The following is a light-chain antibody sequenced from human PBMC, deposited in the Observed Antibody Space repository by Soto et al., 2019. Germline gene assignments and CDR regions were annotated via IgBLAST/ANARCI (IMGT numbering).Light chain of an antibody. Sequence: QSALAQPASVSGSPGQSITISCTGSFSDIAVFNYVSWYQQYPGRAPKLLIYQVTSRASGVSHRFSGSKSGNTASLTISGLQPEDEAEYYCNSYSSTNFYVFGTGTK. CDR2: QVT. CDR1: FSDIAVFNY. J-gene: IGLJ1*01. CDR3: NSYSSTNFYV. V-gene: IGLV2-14*01.